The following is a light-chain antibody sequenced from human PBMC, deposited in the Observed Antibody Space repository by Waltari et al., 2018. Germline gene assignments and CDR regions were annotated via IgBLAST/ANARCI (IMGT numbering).Light chain of an antibody. CDR1: QSVSTN. CDR2: GAS. CDR3: QQYSDWPLT. J-gene: IGKJ4*01. Sequence: EIVMTQSPATVSVAPGETATLSCRASQSVSTNLAWYQQKPGRAPSLLIYGASARATGIPARFSGSGSGTEFTLTISSLQSEDFVLYYCQQYSDWPLTFGGESTVEIK. V-gene: IGKV3-15*01.